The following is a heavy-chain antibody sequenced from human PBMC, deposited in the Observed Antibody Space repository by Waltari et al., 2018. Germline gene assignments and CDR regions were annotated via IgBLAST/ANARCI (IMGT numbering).Heavy chain of an antibody. Sequence: QLQLQESGPGLVTPSETLSLTCTVSGGSISSSSYYWGWIRQPPGKGLEWIGSIYYSGSTYYNPSLKSRVTISVDTSKNQFSLKLSSVTAADTAVYYCARLPAARQRYYYMDVWGKGTTVTVSS. J-gene: IGHJ6*03. D-gene: IGHD6-6*01. CDR3: ARLPAARQRYYYMDV. CDR2: IYYSGST. CDR1: GGSISSSSYY. V-gene: IGHV4-39*01.